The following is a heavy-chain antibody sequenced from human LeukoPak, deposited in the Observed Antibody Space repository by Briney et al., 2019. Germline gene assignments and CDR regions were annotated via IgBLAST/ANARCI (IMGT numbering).Heavy chain of an antibody. CDR3: ARAFDP. J-gene: IGHJ5*02. V-gene: IGHV4-61*02. Sequence: SQTLSLICTVSGGSLSSGSYYWSWLPQPAGKGLEWIGRIYTSGSTNYNPSHKSRVTISVDTSKNQFSLKLSSVTAADTAVYYCARAFDPWGQGTLVTVSS. CDR1: GGSLSSGSYY. CDR2: IYTSGST.